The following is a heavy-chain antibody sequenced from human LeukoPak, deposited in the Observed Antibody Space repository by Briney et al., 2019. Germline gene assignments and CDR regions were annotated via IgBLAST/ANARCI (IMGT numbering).Heavy chain of an antibody. CDR3: ARDGGPNMVRGVNSLGV. V-gene: IGHV4-59*01. Sequence: SETLSLTCTVSGGSISSYYWSWIRQPPGKGLEWIGYIYYSGSTNYNPSLKSRVTISVDTSKNQFSLKLSSVTAADTAVCYCARDGGPNMVRGVNSLGVWGKGTTVTVSS. J-gene: IGHJ6*04. D-gene: IGHD3-10*01. CDR2: IYYSGST. CDR1: GGSISSYY.